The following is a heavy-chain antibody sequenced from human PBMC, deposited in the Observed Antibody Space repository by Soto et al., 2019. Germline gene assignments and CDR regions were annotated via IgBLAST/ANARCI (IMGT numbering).Heavy chain of an antibody. CDR3: ARGSMIVVVTPFDY. J-gene: IGHJ4*02. CDR1: GGSISSGGYY. V-gene: IGHV4-31*03. D-gene: IGHD3-22*01. CDR2: IYYSGST. Sequence: QVQLQESDPGLVKPSQTLSLTCTVSGGSISSGGYYWSWIRQHPGKGLEWIGYIYYSGSTYYNPSLKSRVTISVDTSKNQFSLKLSSVTAADTAVYYCARGSMIVVVTPFDYWGQGTLVTVSS.